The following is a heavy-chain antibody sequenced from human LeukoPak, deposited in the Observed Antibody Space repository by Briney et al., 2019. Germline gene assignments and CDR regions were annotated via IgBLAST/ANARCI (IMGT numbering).Heavy chain of an antibody. J-gene: IGHJ6*03. CDR1: GGSVHSYNHS. V-gene: IGHV4-39*01. CDR3: ARQPHSYGPDYHYYYMDL. CDR2: IYSSGTT. Sequence: PSETLSLTCTVSGGSVHSYNHSWAWIRRPPGKGLEWMGTIYSSGTTSYNPSLKSRVTITVDTSNNQFSLNLISVTAADTALYYCARQPHSYGPDYHYYYMDLWGTGTTVTVSS. D-gene: IGHD5-18*01.